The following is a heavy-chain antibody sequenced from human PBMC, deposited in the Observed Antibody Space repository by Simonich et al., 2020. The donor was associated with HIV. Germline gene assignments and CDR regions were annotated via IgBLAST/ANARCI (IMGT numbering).Heavy chain of an antibody. J-gene: IGHJ4*02. V-gene: IGHV3-21*01. CDR2: IRSSSSYI. CDR1: GFTFSSYS. D-gene: IGHD2-2*01. Sequence: EVQLVESGGGLVKPGGSLRLSCAASGFTFSSYSMNWVPQAPGKGLGWVSSIRSSSSYIYYADSVKGRFTISRDNAKNSLYLQMNSLRAEDTAVYYCARDGRKGSSTSCSDYWGQGTLVTVSS. CDR3: ARDGRKGSSTSCSDY.